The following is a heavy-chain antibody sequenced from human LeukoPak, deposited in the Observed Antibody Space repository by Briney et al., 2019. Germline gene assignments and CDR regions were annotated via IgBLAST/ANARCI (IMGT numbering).Heavy chain of an antibody. Sequence: SETRSLTCTVSGGSISGGNYYWNWIRQPAGKGLEWIGRIYNSGTTNYNPSLKSRVTISVDTSKNQFSLKLDSVTAADTAVYYCASQGGYCSSTSCNIWFDPWGQGTQVTVSS. CDR3: ASQGGYCSSTSCNIWFDP. D-gene: IGHD2-2*02. J-gene: IGHJ5*02. CDR2: IYNSGTT. V-gene: IGHV4-61*02. CDR1: GGSISGGNYY.